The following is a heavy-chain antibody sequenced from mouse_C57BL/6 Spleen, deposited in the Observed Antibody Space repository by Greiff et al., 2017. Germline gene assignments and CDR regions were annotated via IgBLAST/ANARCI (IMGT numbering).Heavy chain of an antibody. D-gene: IGHD1-1*01. CDR1: GYTFTDYE. CDR2: IDPETGGT. Sequence: QVQLQQSGAELVRPGASVTLSCKASGYTFTDYEMHWVKQTPVHGLEWIGAIDPETGGTAYNQKFKGKAILTADKSSSTAYMELRSLTSEDSAVYYCAGNDGSSYRYWYFDVWGTGTTVTVSS. CDR3: AGNDGSSYRYWYFDV. V-gene: IGHV1-15*01. J-gene: IGHJ1*03.